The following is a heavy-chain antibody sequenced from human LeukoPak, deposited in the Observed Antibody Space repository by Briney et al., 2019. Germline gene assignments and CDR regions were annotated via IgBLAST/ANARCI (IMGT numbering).Heavy chain of an antibody. D-gene: IGHD4-17*01. V-gene: IGHV4-34*01. Sequence: SETLSLTCAVYGGSFSNYYWTWIRQPPGKGLEWIGEGHHSGSTNYNPSLKTRVTISVDTSRSQFSLKLTSVTAADTAVYYCARGSQWGDYVGFDPWGQGTLVTVSS. CDR3: ARGSQWGDYVGFDP. CDR2: GHHSGST. J-gene: IGHJ5*02. CDR1: GGSFSNYY.